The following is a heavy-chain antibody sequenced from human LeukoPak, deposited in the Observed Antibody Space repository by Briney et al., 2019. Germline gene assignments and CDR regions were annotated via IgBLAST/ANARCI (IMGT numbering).Heavy chain of an antibody. Sequence: SETVSLTCTVSGGSISSYYWSWIRQPAGKGLEWIGRIYTSGSTNYNPSLKSRVTMSVDTSKNQFSLKLSSVTAADTAVYYCARDYYGSGSYYPHLWGQGTLVTVSS. D-gene: IGHD3-10*01. CDR2: IYTSGST. J-gene: IGHJ4*02. CDR1: GGSISSYY. CDR3: ARDYYGSGSYYPHL. V-gene: IGHV4-4*07.